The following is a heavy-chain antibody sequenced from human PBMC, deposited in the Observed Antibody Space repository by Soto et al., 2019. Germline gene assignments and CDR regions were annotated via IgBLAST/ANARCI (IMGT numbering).Heavy chain of an antibody. CDR1: GFTVSNNY. D-gene: IGHD3-16*01. Sequence: EEQLVESGGDLVQPGGSLRLSCSASGFTVSNNYMSWVRKVPGKGLEWVSLIYSGGSTYYADSVKGRFTISRDSSKNTLYLQMNSLRAEDTAMYYCAAYSHKGYWGQGTLVTVSS. CDR2: IYSGGST. V-gene: IGHV3-66*01. CDR3: AAYSHKGY. J-gene: IGHJ4*02.